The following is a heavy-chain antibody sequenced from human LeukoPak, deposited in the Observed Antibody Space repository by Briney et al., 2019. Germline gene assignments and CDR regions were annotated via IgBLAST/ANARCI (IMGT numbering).Heavy chain of an antibody. CDR1: GGSFSGYY. CDR2: INHSGST. Sequence: PSETLSLTCAVYGGSFSGYYWSWIRQPPGKGLEWIGEINHSGSTNYNPSLKSRVTISVDTSKNQFSLKLSSVTAADTAVYYCARGSWVVRYFDYWGQGTLVTVSS. J-gene: IGHJ4*02. D-gene: IGHD3-9*01. CDR3: ARGSWVVRYFDY. V-gene: IGHV4-34*01.